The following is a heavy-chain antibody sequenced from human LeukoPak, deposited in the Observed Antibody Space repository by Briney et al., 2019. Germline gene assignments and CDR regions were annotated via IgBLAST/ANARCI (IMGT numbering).Heavy chain of an antibody. CDR1: GFTFSGST. Sequence: PGGSLRLSCAASGFTFSGSTMHWVRPASGKGLEGVGRIRSKANSYATAYAASGKGSFTISRDDSKNKAYLQMNSLKTDDTAVYYCPSTYYYDSSGYSIDYWGQGTLVTVSS. V-gene: IGHV3-73*01. CDR3: PSTYYYDSSGYSIDY. D-gene: IGHD3-22*01. CDR2: IRSKANSYAT. J-gene: IGHJ4*02.